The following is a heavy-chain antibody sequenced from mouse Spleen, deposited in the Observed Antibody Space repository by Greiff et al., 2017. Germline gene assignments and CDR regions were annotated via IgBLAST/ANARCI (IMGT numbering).Heavy chain of an antibody. V-gene: IGHV1-15*01. CDR3: TRRDYGSRGYWYFDV. CDR1: GYTFTDYE. J-gene: IGHJ1*03. Sequence: VQLQQSGAELVRPGASVTLSCKASGYTFTDYEMHWVKQTPVHGLEWIGAIDPETGGTAYNQKFKGKAILTADKSSSTAYMELRSLTSEDSAVYYCTRRDYGSRGYWYFDVWGTGTTVTVSS. CDR2: IDPETGGT. D-gene: IGHD1-1*01.